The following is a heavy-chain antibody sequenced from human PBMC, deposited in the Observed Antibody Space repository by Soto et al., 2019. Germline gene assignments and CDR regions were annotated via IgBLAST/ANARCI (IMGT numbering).Heavy chain of an antibody. D-gene: IGHD2-15*01. J-gene: IGHJ4*02. CDR1: GFTFRSYG. Sequence: SGGSLRLSCEASGFTFRSYGMSWVRQAPGKGLEWVSAISASGGSAYYADSVKGRFTVSRDNSKNTLYLQMSSLRAEDTAVYHCAKASLQYVSVAASDYWGQGTLVTVSS. CDR2: ISASGGSA. CDR3: AKASLQYVSVAASDY. V-gene: IGHV3-23*01.